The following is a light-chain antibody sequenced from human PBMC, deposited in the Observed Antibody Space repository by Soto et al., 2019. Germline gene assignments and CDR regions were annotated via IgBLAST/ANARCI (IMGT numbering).Light chain of an antibody. CDR3: QQYGNLPLT. CDR1: QDISNY. CDR2: DAS. J-gene: IGKJ3*01. V-gene: IGKV1-33*01. Sequence: DIQMTQSPSSLSASVGDRVTITCQASQDISNYLNWYQQKPGKAPKLLIYDASNFETGVPSRFSGSGSGTDFTFTISSLQPEDIATYYCQQYGNLPLTFGPGTKVDIK.